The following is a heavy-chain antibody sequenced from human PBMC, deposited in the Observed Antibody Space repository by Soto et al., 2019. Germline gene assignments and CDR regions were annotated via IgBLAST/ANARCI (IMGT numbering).Heavy chain of an antibody. CDR3: ARGNHRWLQLWYFDL. V-gene: IGHV1-69*12. CDR2: IIPIFGTA. Sequence: QVQLVQSGAEVKKPGSSVTVSCKASGGTFSSYTISWVRQAPGQGLEWMGGIIPIFGTANYAQKFQGRVRITADEFTSTDYMELSSLRSEDTAVYYCARGNHRWLQLWYFDLWGRGTLVTVYS. CDR1: GGTFSSYT. D-gene: IGHD5-12*01. J-gene: IGHJ2*01.